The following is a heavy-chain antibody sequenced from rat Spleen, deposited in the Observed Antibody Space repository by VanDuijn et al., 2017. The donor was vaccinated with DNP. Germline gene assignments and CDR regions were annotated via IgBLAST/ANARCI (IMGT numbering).Heavy chain of an antibody. Sequence: EVQLVESGGGLVQPGRSLKLSCTASGFTFSTYGIHWIRQGPTKGLEGVAAIGPSGGDIYYLDPVNGRITMSSYDARSTLYLQMDSLRSEDTATYYCVRPRGSGGRVYFDYWGRGVMVTVSS. CDR2: IGPSGGDI. V-gene: IGHV5-19*01. CDR3: VRPRGSGGRVYFDY. D-gene: IGHD1-1*01. CDR1: GFTFSTYG. J-gene: IGHJ2*01.